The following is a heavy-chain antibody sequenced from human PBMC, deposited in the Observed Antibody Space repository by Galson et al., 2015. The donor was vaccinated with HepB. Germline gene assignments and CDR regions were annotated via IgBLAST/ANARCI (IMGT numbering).Heavy chain of an antibody. V-gene: IGHV3-23*01. CDR3: AKSRWITWTTMFRGIIPDAFDV. CDR1: GFSFTRYA. D-gene: IGHD3-10*01. Sequence: SLRLSCAASGFSFTRYAMTWVRQAPGKGLEWVSSITSSGGNSYYTDSVKGRFTVSRDNSKNTLLLQLNSLRAEDTAMYFCAKSRWITWTTMFRGIIPDAFDVWGQGTKVIVSS. CDR2: ITSSGGNS. J-gene: IGHJ3*01.